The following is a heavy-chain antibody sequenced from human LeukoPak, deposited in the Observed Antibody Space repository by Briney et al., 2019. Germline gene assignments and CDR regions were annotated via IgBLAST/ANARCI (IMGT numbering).Heavy chain of an antibody. CDR1: GGSISSYY. Sequence: PSETLSLTCTVSGGSISSYYWSWIRQPPGKGLEWSGYIYYSGSTNYNPSLKSRVTISVDTSKNQFSLKLSSVTAADTAVYYCARSDYYDSSGYYSVDYWGQGTLVTVSS. CDR3: ARSDYYDSSGYYSVDY. J-gene: IGHJ4*02. V-gene: IGHV4-59*01. D-gene: IGHD3-22*01. CDR2: IYYSGST.